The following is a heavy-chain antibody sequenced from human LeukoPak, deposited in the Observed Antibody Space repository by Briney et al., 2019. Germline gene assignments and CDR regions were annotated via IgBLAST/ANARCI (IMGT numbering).Heavy chain of an antibody. Sequence: SETLSLTCTVSGGSISSGSYCWSWIRQPAGKGLAWIGRIYTSGSTNYNPSLKSRVTISVDTSKNQFSLKLSSVTAADTAVYYCARGRDSSGYYYVDYWGQGTLVTVSS. CDR2: IYTSGST. D-gene: IGHD3-22*01. J-gene: IGHJ4*02. CDR3: ARGRDSSGYYYVDY. V-gene: IGHV4-61*02. CDR1: GGSISSGSYC.